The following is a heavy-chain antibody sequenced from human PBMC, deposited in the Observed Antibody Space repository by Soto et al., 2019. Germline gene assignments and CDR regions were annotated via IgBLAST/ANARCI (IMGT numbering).Heavy chain of an antibody. CDR1: GFTFSSYW. D-gene: IGHD6-13*01. J-gene: IGHJ4*02. CDR2: INQDGNEK. Sequence: GGSLRLSCAASGFTFSSYWISWVRQAPGKGLEWVANINQDGNEKYYVDSVKGRFTISRDNAKNSLYLQMNSLRAEDTAVYYCAREAAGDPGARQAPDYWGQGTLVTVSS. CDR3: AREAAGDPGARQAPDY. V-gene: IGHV3-7*01.